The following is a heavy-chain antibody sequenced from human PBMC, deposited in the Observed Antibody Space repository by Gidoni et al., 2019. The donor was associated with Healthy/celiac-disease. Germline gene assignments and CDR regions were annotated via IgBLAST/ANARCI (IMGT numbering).Heavy chain of an antibody. J-gene: IGHJ6*02. CDR2: INHSGST. D-gene: IGHD3-3*01. V-gene: IGHV4-34*01. CDR1: GGSFSGYY. CDR3: ARDQIRFYYYYYGMDV. Sequence: QVQLQQWGAGLLKPSETLSLTCAVYGGSFSGYYWSWIRQPPGKGLEWIGEINHSGSTNYNPSLKSRVTISVDTSKNQFSLKLSSVTAADTAVYYCARDQIRFYYYYYGMDVWGQGTTVTVSS.